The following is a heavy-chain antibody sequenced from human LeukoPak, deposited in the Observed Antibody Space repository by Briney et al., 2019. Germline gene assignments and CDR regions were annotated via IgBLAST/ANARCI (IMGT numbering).Heavy chain of an antibody. CDR3: ARRVVTATKVDYYYNYMDV. J-gene: IGHJ6*03. CDR2: IYYSGST. Sequence: SETLSLLCTVSGGSISSYYWSWIRQPPGKGLEWIGYIYYSGSTNYNPSLKSRVTISVDTYKNQFSLKLSSVTAADTAVYYCARRVVTATKVDYYYNYMDVCGKGPGVTVSS. D-gene: IGHD4-23*01. V-gene: IGHV4-59*08. CDR1: GGSISSYY.